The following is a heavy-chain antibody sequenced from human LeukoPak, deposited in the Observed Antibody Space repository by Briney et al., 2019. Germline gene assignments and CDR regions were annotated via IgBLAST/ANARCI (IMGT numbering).Heavy chain of an antibody. CDR3: AREGAHYDYVWGSYRLGAFDI. Sequence: GGSLRLSCAASGFTFSSYGMSWVRQAPGKGLEWVSAISGSGGSTYYADSVKGRFTISRDNSKNTLYLQMNSLRAEDTAVYYCAREGAHYDYVWGSYRLGAFDIWGQGTMVTVSS. V-gene: IGHV3-23*01. J-gene: IGHJ3*02. D-gene: IGHD3-16*02. CDR2: ISGSGGST. CDR1: GFTFSSYG.